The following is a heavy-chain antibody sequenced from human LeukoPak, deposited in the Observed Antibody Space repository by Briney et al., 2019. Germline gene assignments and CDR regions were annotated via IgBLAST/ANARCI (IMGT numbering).Heavy chain of an antibody. CDR1: GYTFSGYY. V-gene: IGHV1-2*02. J-gene: IGHJ4*02. Sequence: ASVKVSCKASGYTFSGYYMHWVRQAPGQGLEWMGWINPNSGGTNLAQNFQGRVTLTRDTSISSAYMELSRLRSDDTAVYYCARVAFDRSEPFDYWGQGTLVTVSS. D-gene: IGHD3-9*01. CDR3: ARVAFDRSEPFDY. CDR2: INPNSGGT.